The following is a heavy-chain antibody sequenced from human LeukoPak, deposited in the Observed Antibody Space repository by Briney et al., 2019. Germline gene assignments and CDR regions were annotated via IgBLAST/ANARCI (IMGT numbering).Heavy chain of an antibody. CDR1: GGSFSCYY. V-gene: IGHV4-34*01. D-gene: IGHD4-17*01. J-gene: IGHJ1*01. CDR2: INHSGSS. CDR3: ARGEDGDYYSQH. Sequence: SETLSLTCAVYGGSFSCYYWSWIRQPPGKGLEWIGEINHSGSSNYNPSLKSRVTISVDTSKNQFSLKLSSVTAADTAVYYCARGEDGDYYSQHWGQGTLVTVSS.